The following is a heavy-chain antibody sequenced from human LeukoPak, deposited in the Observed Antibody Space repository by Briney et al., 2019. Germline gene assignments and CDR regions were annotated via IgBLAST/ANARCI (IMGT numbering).Heavy chain of an antibody. CDR2: INHSGCT. J-gene: IGHJ6*02. D-gene: IGHD3-3*01. V-gene: IGHV4-34*01. CDR3: ARVERRSGYPPPYYYYYYGMDV. CDR1: GGSFSGYY. Sequence: SETLSLTCAVYGGSFSGYYWSWIRQPPGKGLEWIGEINHSGCTNYNPSLKSRVTISVDTSKNQFSLKLSSVTAADTAVYYCARVERRSGYPPPYYYYYYGMDVWGQGTTVTVSS.